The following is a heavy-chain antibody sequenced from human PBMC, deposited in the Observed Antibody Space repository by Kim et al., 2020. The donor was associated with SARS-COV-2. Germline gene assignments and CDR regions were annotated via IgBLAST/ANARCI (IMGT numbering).Heavy chain of an antibody. Sequence: GGSLRLSCAASGFTFSSYAMHWVRQAPGKGLEWVAVISYDGSNKYYADSVKGRFTISRDNSKNTLYLQMNSPRAEDTAVYYCARPRGGSYYGYFDYWGQGTLVTVSS. J-gene: IGHJ4*02. CDR3: ARPRGGSYYGYFDY. D-gene: IGHD1-26*01. V-gene: IGHV3-30-3*01. CDR1: GFTFSSYA. CDR2: ISYDGSNK.